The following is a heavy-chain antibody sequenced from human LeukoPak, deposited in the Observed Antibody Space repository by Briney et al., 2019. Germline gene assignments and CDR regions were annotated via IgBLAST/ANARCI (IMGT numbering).Heavy chain of an antibody. V-gene: IGHV4-31*03. CDR1: GGSISSGGYY. Sequence: SETLSLTCTVSGGSISSGGYYWSWIRQHPGKGLEWIGYIYYSGSTYYNPSLKSRVTISVDTSKNQFSLKLSSVTAADTAVYYCARGTPLLRYFDWSRPYFDYWGQGTLVTVSS. CDR3: ARGTPLLRYFDWSRPYFDY. J-gene: IGHJ4*02. D-gene: IGHD3-9*01. CDR2: IYYSGST.